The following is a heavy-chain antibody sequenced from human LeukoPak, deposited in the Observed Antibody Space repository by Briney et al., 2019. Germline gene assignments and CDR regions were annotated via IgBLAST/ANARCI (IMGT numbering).Heavy chain of an antibody. D-gene: IGHD2-2*02. CDR2: INHSGST. V-gene: IGHV4-34*01. CDR3: ARGRRNIVVVPAAIRGGWFDP. Sequence: SETLSLTCAVYGGSFSGYYWGWIRQPPGKGLESIGEINHSGSTNYNPSLKSRVTISVDTSKNQFSLKLSSVTAADTAVYYCARGRRNIVVVPAAIRGGWFDPWGQGTLVTVSS. CDR1: GGSFSGYY. J-gene: IGHJ5*02.